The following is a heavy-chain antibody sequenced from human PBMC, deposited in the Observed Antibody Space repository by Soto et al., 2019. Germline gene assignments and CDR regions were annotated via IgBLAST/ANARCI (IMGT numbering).Heavy chain of an antibody. CDR2: ISYDGSNK. CDR1: GFTFSSYG. D-gene: IGHD1-26*01. J-gene: IGHJ4*02. Sequence: GGSLRLSCAASGFTFSSYGMHWVRQAPGKGLEWVAVISYDGSNKYYADSVKGRFTISRDNSKNTLYLQMNSLRAEDTAVYYCAKDLSGSSDYWGQGTLVTVSS. V-gene: IGHV3-30*18. CDR3: AKDLSGSSDY.